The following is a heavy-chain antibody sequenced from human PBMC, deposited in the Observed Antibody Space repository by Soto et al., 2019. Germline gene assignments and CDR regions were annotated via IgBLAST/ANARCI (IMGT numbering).Heavy chain of an antibody. V-gene: IGHV4-4*07. CDR2: IYSSGSA. J-gene: IGHJ4*02. CDR1: RASIYTYS. D-gene: IGHD1-26*01. Sequence: SETLSLTCTVSRASIYTYSWTWIRQPAGKGLQWIGHIYSSGSANYSPSLKSRVSMSVDSSKNQISLKLTSVTAADTAVYYCATIVGANDYWGQGTLVTSPQ. CDR3: ATIVGANDY.